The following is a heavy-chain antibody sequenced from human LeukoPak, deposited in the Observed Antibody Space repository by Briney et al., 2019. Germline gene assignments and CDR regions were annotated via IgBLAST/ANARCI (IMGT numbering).Heavy chain of an antibody. CDR1: GFTFSPYE. Sequence: PGGSLRLSCVALGFTFSPYEMNWVRKAPGKGLKWVSYIIIGSGNTKYYADSVKGRFTISRDNAKSSLYLQMNSLRAEDTAIYYCAREASHCGGDCYDYWGQGTLVTVSS. CDR2: IIIGSGNTK. CDR3: AREASHCGGDCYDY. J-gene: IGHJ4*02. D-gene: IGHD2-21*01. V-gene: IGHV3-48*03.